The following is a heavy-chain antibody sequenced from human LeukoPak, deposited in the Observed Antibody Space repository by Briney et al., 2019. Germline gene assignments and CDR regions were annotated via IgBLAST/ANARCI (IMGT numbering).Heavy chain of an antibody. CDR3: ARIEGDYGVFVF. D-gene: IGHD4-17*01. CDR2: IIPVFGTP. J-gene: IGHJ4*02. V-gene: IGHV1-69*05. CDR1: GGTFNTYA. Sequence: SVKVSRKASGGTFNTYAFNWVRQAPGQGLEWMGRIIPVFGTPHYAQKYQGRLTITTDEFASTVYMELSSLRSQDTAIYYCARIEGDYGVFVFWGQGTLVTVSS.